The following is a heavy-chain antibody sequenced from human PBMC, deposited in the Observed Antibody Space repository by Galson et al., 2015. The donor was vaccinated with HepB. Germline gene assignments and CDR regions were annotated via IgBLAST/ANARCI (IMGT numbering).Heavy chain of an antibody. Sequence: SLRLSCAASGFTFSSYAMHWVRQAPGKGPEWVAVISYDGSNKYYADSMKGRFTISRDNSKNTLYLQMNSLRAEDTAVYYCARDRLIGVHYYMDVWGKGTTVTVSS. D-gene: IGHD3-3*01. V-gene: IGHV3-30-3*01. CDR2: ISYDGSNK. CDR3: ARDRLIGVHYYMDV. J-gene: IGHJ6*03. CDR1: GFTFSSYA.